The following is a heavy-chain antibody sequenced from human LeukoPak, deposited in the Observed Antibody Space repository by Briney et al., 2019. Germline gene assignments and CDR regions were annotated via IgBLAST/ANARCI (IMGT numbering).Heavy chain of an antibody. CDR1: GGTFSSYA. J-gene: IGHJ5*02. CDR2: IIPILGIA. CDR3: GRDPKDLHSSKELRQDNWFDP. V-gene: IGHV1-69*04. Sequence: GASVRVSCKASGGTFSSYAISWVRQAPGQGLEWMGRIIPILGIANYAQKFQGRVTITADTSTSTAYMELSSLRSEDTAMYYCGRDPKDLHSSKELRQDNWFDPWGQGTLVTVSS. D-gene: IGHD6-13*01.